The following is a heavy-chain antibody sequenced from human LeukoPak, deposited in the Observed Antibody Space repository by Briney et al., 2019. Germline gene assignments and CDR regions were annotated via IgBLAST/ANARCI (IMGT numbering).Heavy chain of an antibody. V-gene: IGHV1-69*05. D-gene: IGHD5-18*01. CDR2: IIPIFGTA. Sequence: SVKVSCKASGGTFSSYAISWVRQAPGQGLEWMGGIIPIFGTANYAQKFQGRVTITTDESTSTAHMELSSLRSEDTAVYYCAINNESGYSYGDYWGQGTLVTVSS. CDR3: AINNESGYSYGDY. CDR1: GGTFSSYA. J-gene: IGHJ4*02.